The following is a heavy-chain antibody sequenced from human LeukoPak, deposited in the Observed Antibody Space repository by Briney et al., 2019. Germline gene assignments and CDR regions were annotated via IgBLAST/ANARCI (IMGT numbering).Heavy chain of an antibody. D-gene: IGHD3-22*01. CDR1: GGSTSSNP. V-gene: IGHV4-59*08. CDR2: YFNSGST. J-gene: IGHJ3*02. CDR3: VGAKQWLSFDI. Sequence: SETLSLTCTVSGGSTSSNPWSWVRQLPGQGLEWIVTYFNSGSTSYNPSLKSRAIISVDTSKNQFSLRLSSVTAAVTAVYYCVGAKQWLSFDIWDQGTMVTVSS.